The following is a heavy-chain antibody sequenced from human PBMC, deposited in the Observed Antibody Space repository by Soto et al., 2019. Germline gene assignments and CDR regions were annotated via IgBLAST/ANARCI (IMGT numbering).Heavy chain of an antibody. J-gene: IGHJ6*02. CDR3: ARLAPCYCSSTSCGICMDV. V-gene: IGHV1-46*01. D-gene: IGHD2-2*01. Sequence: ASVKVSCKASGYTFTSYYMHWVRQAPGQGLEWMGIINPSGGSTSYAQKFQGRVTMTRDTSTSTVYMELSSLRSDDTAVYYCARLAPCYCSSTSCGICMDVWGQGTTVTVSS. CDR1: GYTFTSYY. CDR2: INPSGGST.